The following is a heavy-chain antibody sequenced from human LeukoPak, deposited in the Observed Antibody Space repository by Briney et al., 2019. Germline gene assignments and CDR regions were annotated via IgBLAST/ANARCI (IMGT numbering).Heavy chain of an antibody. Sequence: GGPLRLSCAASGFTFSNHWMHWVRQVPGKGLVWVSRIDGGGSSTSYADSVKGRFSISRDNGENTLYLQMNSLRVEDAAVYYCARGPGSSGGAYVGDYWGHGTLVTVSS. CDR3: ARGPGSSGGAYVGDY. J-gene: IGHJ4*01. CDR2: IDGGGSST. CDR1: GFTFSNHW. D-gene: IGHD3-22*01. V-gene: IGHV3-74*01.